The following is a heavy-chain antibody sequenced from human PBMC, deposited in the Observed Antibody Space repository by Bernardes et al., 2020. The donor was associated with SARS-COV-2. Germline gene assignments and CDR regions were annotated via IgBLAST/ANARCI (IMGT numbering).Heavy chain of an antibody. J-gene: IGHJ4*02. CDR2: IKTDGTNP. CDR3: GRALRRPGDSSVDS. V-gene: IGHV3-74*01. Sequence: GGSLRLSCAASGFTFRDYYMHWVRQVPGKGLVWVSRIKTDGTNPTYADSVEGRFTISRDNANNALYLQMNSLRVEDTAVYYCGRALRRPGDSSVDSWGQGTLVTVSS. D-gene: IGHD3-22*01. CDR1: GFTFRDYY.